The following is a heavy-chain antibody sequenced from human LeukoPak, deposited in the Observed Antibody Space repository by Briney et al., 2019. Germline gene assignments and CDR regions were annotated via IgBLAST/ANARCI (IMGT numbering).Heavy chain of an antibody. J-gene: IGHJ6*02. CDR1: GYTFTSYG. CDR3: ARRPPNYYDSSGYLYYYYYGMDV. CDR2: ISAYNGNT. V-gene: IGHV1-18*01. D-gene: IGHD3-22*01. Sequence: ASVNVSCKASGYTFTSYGISWVRQAPGQGLEWMGWISAYNGNTNHAQKLQGRVTMTTDTSTSTAYMELRSLRSDDTAVYYCARRPPNYYDSSGYLYYYYYGMDVWGQGTTVSVCS.